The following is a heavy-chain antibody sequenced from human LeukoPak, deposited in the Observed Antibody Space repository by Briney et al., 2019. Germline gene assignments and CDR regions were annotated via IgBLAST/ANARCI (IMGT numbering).Heavy chain of an antibody. V-gene: IGHV3-11*04. D-gene: IGHD6-19*01. CDR1: GFTFSDYY. CDR3: ARDSEGWFQNYGMDV. CDR2: ISSSGSTI. J-gene: IGHJ6*02. Sequence: SGGSLRLSCAASGFTFSDYYMSWIRQAPGKGLQWVSYISSSGSTIFYADSVKGRFTISRDNAKNSLYLQMNSLRAEDTAVYYCARDSEGWFQNYGMDVWGQGTTVTVSS.